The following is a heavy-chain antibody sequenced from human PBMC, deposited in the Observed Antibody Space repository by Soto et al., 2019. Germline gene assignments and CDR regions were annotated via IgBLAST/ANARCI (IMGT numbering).Heavy chain of an antibody. J-gene: IGHJ3*02. CDR2: ISSSSSYI. CDR1: GFTFSSYS. V-gene: IGHV3-21*01. Sequence: SLRLSCAASGFTFSSYSMNWVRQAPGKGLEWVSSISSSSSYIYYADSVKGRFTISRDNAKNSLYLQMNSLRAEDTAVYYCARDKSTYSSGSTFDIWGQGTMVTVSS. CDR3: ARDKSTYSSGSTFDI. D-gene: IGHD6-19*01.